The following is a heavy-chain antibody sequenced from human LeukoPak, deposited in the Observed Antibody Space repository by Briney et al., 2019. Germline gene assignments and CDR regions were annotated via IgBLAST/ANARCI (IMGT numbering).Heavy chain of an antibody. CDR3: ARDRRAGQSGYWFDP. CDR2: INYSGST. J-gene: IGHJ5*02. Sequence: SETLSLTCTVSGGSISSYYWSWIRQPPGKGLEWLGYINYSGSTYYNPSLKSRVTISVDTSKNQFSLKLTSVTAADTAVYYCARDRRAGQSGYWFDPWGQGTLVTVSS. CDR1: GGSISSYY. D-gene: IGHD3-22*01. V-gene: IGHV4-59*01.